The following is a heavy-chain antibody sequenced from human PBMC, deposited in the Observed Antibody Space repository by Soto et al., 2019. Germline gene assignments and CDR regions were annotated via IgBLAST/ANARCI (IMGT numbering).Heavy chain of an antibody. J-gene: IGHJ6*02. CDR3: AREYQLLTSPKGPYYYYGMDV. CDR1: GYTFTSYA. Sequence: GASVKVSCKASGYTFTSYAMHWVRQAPGQRLEWMGWIDAGNGNTKYSQKFQGRVTITRDTSASTAYMELSSLRSEDTAVYYCAREYQLLTSPKGPYYYYGMDVWGQGTTVTVSS. D-gene: IGHD2-2*01. CDR2: IDAGNGNT. V-gene: IGHV1-3*01.